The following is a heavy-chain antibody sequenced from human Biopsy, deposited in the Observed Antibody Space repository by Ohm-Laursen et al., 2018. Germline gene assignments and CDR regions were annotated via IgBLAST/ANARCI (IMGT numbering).Heavy chain of an antibody. CDR1: GYTFITYY. V-gene: IGHV1-46*01. CDR2: INPSAGST. CDR3: ARDRIGGRGDPPDH. Sequence: GASVKASCKAFGYTFITYYVNWVRQAPGQGLEWMGKINPSAGSTSYAQKFKGRVTMTRDTSTTTVYMELSSLRSEDTAVYYCARDRIGGRGDPPDHWGQGTLVTVSS. D-gene: IGHD3-10*01. J-gene: IGHJ4*02.